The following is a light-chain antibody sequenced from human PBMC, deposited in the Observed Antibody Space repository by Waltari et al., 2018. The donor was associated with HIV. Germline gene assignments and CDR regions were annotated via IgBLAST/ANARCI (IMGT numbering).Light chain of an antibody. CDR1: RIHLGGYLY. CDR3: VSYTSSSTLI. Sequence: QSALTQPAPASGSPGQSITTSCTGPRIHLGGYLYAPWYQQNPGKAPKLTIYQASNRPSGVSDRFSGSKSGNTASLTISGLQAEDEADYYCVSYTSSSTLILGGGTKVTVL. J-gene: IGLJ2*01. V-gene: IGLV2-14*01. CDR2: QAS.